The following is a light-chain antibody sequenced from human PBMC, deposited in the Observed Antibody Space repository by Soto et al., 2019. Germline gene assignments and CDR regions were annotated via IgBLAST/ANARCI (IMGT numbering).Light chain of an antibody. CDR3: QQYNYYPYT. V-gene: IGKV1-5*01. CDR2: SAS. CDR1: QSISTW. J-gene: IGKJ2*01. Sequence: DIQMTQSPSTLSASVGDRVTITCRASQSISTWLAWYHQKPGKAPKLLISSASSLESGVPSRFSSSGSGTEFSLAISSLQPDDFATYYCQQYNYYPYTFGEGTKLEIK.